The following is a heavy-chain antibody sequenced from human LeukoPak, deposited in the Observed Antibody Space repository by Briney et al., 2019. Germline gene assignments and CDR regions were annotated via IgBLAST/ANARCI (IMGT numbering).Heavy chain of an antibody. V-gene: IGHV4-34*01. CDR1: GGSFSGYY. CDR2: INHGGST. J-gene: IGHJ3*02. D-gene: IGHD3-3*01. CDR3: AREYSDFWSGYYAFDI. Sequence: SETLSLTCAVYGGSFSGYYWSWIRQPPGKGLEWIGEINHGGSTNYNPSLKSRVTMSVDTSKNQFSLKLSSVTAADTAVYYCAREYSDFWSGYYAFDIWGQGTMVTVSS.